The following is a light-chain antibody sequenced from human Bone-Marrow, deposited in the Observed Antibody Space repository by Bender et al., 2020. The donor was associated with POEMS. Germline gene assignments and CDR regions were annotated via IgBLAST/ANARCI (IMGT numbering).Light chain of an antibody. J-gene: IGLJ3*02. V-gene: IGLV1-44*01. CDR1: SSNIGAHA. CDR3: AVWDDSLNGWV. Sequence: GGSSNIGAHAVNWYQHLPGTAPKLLIYSSHRRPSEVPDRFSGSRSGTSASLAISGLQSEDEADYYCAVWDDSLNGWVFGGGTKLTVL. CDR2: SSH.